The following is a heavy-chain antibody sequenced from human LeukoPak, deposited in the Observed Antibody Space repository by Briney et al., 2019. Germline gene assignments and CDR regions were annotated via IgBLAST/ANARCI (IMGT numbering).Heavy chain of an antibody. CDR1: GFTFSSYW. V-gene: IGHV3-7*01. CDR2: IKQDGSEK. CDR3: ARKGIAVAGPLDY. J-gene: IGHJ4*02. D-gene: IGHD6-19*01. Sequence: GGSLRLSCADSGFTFSSYWMSWVRQAPGKGLEWVANIKQDGSEKYYVDSVKGRFTISRDNAKNSLYLQMNSLRAEDTAVYYCARKGIAVAGPLDYWGQGTLVTVSS.